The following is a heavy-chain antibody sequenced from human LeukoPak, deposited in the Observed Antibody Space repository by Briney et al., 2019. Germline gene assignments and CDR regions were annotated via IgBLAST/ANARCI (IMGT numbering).Heavy chain of an antibody. CDR3: ARDSYYYGSGSALGVDP. D-gene: IGHD3-10*01. CDR1: GGSISSSNW. Sequence: NPSETLSLTCAVSGGSISSSNWWSWVRQPPGKGLEWIGETYHSGSTNYNPSLKSRVTISVDKSKNQFSLKLSSVTAADTAVYYCARDSYYYGSGSALGVDPWGQGTLVTVSS. V-gene: IGHV4-4*02. J-gene: IGHJ5*02. CDR2: TYHSGST.